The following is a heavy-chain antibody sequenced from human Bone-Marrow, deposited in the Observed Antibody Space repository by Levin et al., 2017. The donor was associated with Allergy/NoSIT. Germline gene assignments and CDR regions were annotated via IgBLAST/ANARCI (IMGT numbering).Heavy chain of an antibody. D-gene: IGHD6-19*01. CDR1: GFTFSSYD. CDR3: VPGIAVTGSPTDY. CDR2: IRGSGSKT. J-gene: IGHJ4*02. V-gene: IGHV3-23*05. Sequence: PGGSLRLSCAASGFTFSSYDMSWVRQAPGKGLEWVSAIRGSGSKTFYADSVKGRFTISRDNTKNTVSLQMNSLRAEDTAIYYCVPGIAVTGSPTDYWGQGILVTVSS.